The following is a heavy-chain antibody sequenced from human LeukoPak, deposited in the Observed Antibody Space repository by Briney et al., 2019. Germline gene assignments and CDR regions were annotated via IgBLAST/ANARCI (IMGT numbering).Heavy chain of an antibody. V-gene: IGHV3-74*01. D-gene: IGHD3-10*01. CDR2: IASDGSST. CDR3: ATITMVRGVEFDY. Sequence: PGGSLRLSCAASGFTFSSYWMNWVRQAPGKGLVWVSRIASDGSSTSYADSVKGRFTISRDNAKNTLYLQMNSLRAEDTAVYYCATITMVRGVEFDYWGQGTLVTVSS. J-gene: IGHJ4*02. CDR1: GFTFSSYW.